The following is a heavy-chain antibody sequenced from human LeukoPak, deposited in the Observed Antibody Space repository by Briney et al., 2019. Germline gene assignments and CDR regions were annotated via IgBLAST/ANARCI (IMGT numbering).Heavy chain of an antibody. CDR1: GFTFSSYA. Sequence: GGSLRLSCVASGFTFSSYAMSWVRQAPGKGLEWVSAISGSGGSTYYADSVKGRFTISRDNSKNTLYLQMNSLRAEDTAVYYCAKKSGGVVVPAAMIDYWGQGTLVTVSS. D-gene: IGHD2-2*01. V-gene: IGHV3-23*01. CDR3: AKKSGGVVVPAAMIDY. J-gene: IGHJ4*02. CDR2: ISGSGGST.